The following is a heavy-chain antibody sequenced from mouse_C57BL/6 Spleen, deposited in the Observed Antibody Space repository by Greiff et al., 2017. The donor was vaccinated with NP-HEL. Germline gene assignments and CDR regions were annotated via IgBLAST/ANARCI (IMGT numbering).Heavy chain of an antibody. CDR2: ISSGSSTI. Sequence: EVHLVESGGGLVKPGGSLKLSCAASGFTFSDYGMHWVRQAPEKGLEWVAYISSGSSTIYYADTVKGRFTISRENAKNTLFLQMTSLRSEDTAMYYCARGSYYYGSSSLHFDYWGQGTTLTVSS. CDR3: ARGSYYYGSSSLHFDY. D-gene: IGHD1-1*01. J-gene: IGHJ2*01. V-gene: IGHV5-17*01. CDR1: GFTFSDYG.